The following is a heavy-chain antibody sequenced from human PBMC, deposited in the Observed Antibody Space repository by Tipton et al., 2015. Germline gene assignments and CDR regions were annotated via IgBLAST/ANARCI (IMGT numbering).Heavy chain of an antibody. V-gene: IGHV4-38-2*02. D-gene: IGHD2-21*02. CDR2: ISHSGNT. CDR3: ASPSLPHDRGDYYFQS. CDR1: GGSVSSDYY. J-gene: IGHJ4*02. Sequence: TLSLTCSVSGGSVSSDYYWGWIRQPPGKGLEWIGSISHSGNTYYNPSLKSRVTISIDRFKNQFSLKLSSVTAADTAVYYCASPSLPHDRGDYYFQSWGQGSLVTVSS.